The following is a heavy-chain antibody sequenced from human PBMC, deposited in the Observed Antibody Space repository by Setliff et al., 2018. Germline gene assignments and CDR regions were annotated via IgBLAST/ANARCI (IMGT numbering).Heavy chain of an antibody. CDR1: GFTFSDYY. Sequence: GGSLRLSCAASGFTFSDYYMSWIRQAPGKGLEWVGRVRRKTNSYATAYSASLKGRFTISRDDSKNTAYLQISSLKAEDTAVYYCARGGDIITIFGVITPDYYYYMDVWGTGTTVTVSS. D-gene: IGHD3-3*01. CDR2: VRRKTNSYAT. CDR3: ARGGDIITIFGVITPDYYYYMDV. V-gene: IGHV3-73*01. J-gene: IGHJ6*03.